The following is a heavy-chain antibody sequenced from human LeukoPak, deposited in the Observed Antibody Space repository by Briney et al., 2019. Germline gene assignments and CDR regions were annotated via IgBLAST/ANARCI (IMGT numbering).Heavy chain of an antibody. D-gene: IGHD3-9*01. CDR2: IIPIFGTA. CDR3: ARVVTGYYRGDH. CDR1: GGTFSSYA. V-gene: IGHV1-69*13. Sequence: ASVKVSCKASGGTFSSYAISWVRQAPGQGLEWMGGIIPIFGTANYAQKFQGRVTITADESTSTAYMELSSLRSEDTAVYYCARVVTGYYRGDHWGQGTLVTVSS. J-gene: IGHJ4*02.